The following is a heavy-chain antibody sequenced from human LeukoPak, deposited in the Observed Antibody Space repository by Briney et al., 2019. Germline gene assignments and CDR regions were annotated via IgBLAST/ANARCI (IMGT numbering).Heavy chain of an antibody. CDR2: INHSGST. J-gene: IGHJ6*03. V-gene: IGHV4-39*07. CDR1: GGSVSTIDYY. CDR3: ARRLGVRGVIIYYYYYMDV. D-gene: IGHD3-10*01. Sequence: PSQTLSLTCTASGGSVSTIDYYWGWIRQPPGKGLEWIGEINHSGSTNYNPSLKSRVTISVDTSKNQFSLKLSSVTAADTAVYYCARRLGVRGVIIYYYYYMDVWGKGTTVTISS.